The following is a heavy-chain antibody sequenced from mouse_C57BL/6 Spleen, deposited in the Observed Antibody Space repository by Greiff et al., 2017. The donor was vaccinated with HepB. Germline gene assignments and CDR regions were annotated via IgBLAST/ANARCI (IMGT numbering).Heavy chain of an antibody. V-gene: IGHV1-59*01. CDR1: GYTFTSYW. CDR3: AYGNYVPY. CDR2: IDPSDSYT. J-gene: IGHJ3*01. Sequence: QVQLQQPGAELVRPGTSVKLSCKASGYTFTSYWMHWVKQRPGQGLEWIGVIDPSDSYTNYNQKFKGKATLTVDTSSSTAYMQLSSLTSEDSAVYYCAYGNYVPYWGQGTLVTVSA. D-gene: IGHD2-1*01.